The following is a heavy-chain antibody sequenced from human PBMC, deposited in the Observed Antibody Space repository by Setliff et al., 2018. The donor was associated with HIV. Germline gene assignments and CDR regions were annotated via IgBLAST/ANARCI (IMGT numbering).Heavy chain of an antibody. V-gene: IGHV3-7*03. CDR3: ATDRGTY. J-gene: IGHJ4*02. CDR2: IKQDGSEK. D-gene: IGHD1-7*01. Sequence: GSLRLSCAASGFTFSDYWMTWVRQAPGKGLEWVANIKQDGSEKYCVDSVKGRFTISRDNAKNLVFLQMSSLRAEDTAVYYCATDRGTYWGQGTLVTVSS. CDR1: GFTFSDYW.